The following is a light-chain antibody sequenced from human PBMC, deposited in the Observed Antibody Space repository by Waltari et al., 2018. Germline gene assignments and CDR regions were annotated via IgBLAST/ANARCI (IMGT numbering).Light chain of an antibody. CDR1: QSVSDHLNNTNY. CDR2: WAS. V-gene: IGKV4-1*01. Sequence: DIVMTQSPASLTVSPGERATINCRSSQSVSDHLNNTNYLAWYRQKPGQPPKLLISWASTREFGVPDPFSGSGSGTEFTLTISRLQPEDVAVYCCQQYYNTPPTFGQGTKVEIK. J-gene: IGKJ1*01. CDR3: QQYYNTPPT.